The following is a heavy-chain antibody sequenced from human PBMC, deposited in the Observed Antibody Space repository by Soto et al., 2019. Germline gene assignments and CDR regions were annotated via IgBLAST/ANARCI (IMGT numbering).Heavy chain of an antibody. Sequence: QVQLQESGPGLVKPSETLSLSCTVSGGSISSYYWSWFRQSPGKRMEWIGYVHHSWGSSYNPSLQSRVAISLDPSKSQFSLKLTSVAATDTAVYYCARQGFGPLHGLVDVWGQGTTVTVSS. CDR1: GGSISSYY. J-gene: IGHJ6*02. CDR2: VHHSWGS. V-gene: IGHV4-59*08. D-gene: IGHD3-10*01. CDR3: ARQGFGPLHGLVDV.